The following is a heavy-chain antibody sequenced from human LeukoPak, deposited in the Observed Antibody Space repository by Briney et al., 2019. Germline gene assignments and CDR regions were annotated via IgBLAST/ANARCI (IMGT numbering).Heavy chain of an antibody. CDR3: ASWTAATGDNWFDP. Sequence: SETLSLTCAVYGGSFSGYYWSWIRQPPGKGLEWIGDINHSGSTNYNPSLKSRVTISVDTSKNQFSLKLSSVTAADTAVYYCASWTAATGDNWFDPWGQGTLVTVSS. V-gene: IGHV4-34*01. CDR1: GGSFSGYY. CDR2: INHSGST. D-gene: IGHD6-13*01. J-gene: IGHJ5*02.